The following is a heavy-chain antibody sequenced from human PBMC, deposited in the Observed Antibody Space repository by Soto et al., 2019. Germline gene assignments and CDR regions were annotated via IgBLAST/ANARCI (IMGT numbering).Heavy chain of an antibody. Sequence: SETLSLTCTVSGGSISSGDYYWSWIRQPPGKGLEWIGYIYYSGSTYYNPSLKSRVTISVDTSKNQFSLKLSSVTAADTAVYYCARVAYDSSGYYYAFFDYWGQGTLVTVSS. J-gene: IGHJ4*02. CDR2: IYYSGST. D-gene: IGHD3-22*01. CDR1: GGSISSGDYY. CDR3: ARVAYDSSGYYYAFFDY. V-gene: IGHV4-30-4*01.